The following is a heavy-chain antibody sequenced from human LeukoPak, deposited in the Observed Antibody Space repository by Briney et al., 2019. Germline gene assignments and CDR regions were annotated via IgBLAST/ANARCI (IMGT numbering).Heavy chain of an antibody. CDR2: IYNAGATT. D-gene: IGHD6-19*01. V-gene: IGHV3-23*01. Sequence: GGSLRLSCAASGFTFSSYTMSWVRRPPGKGLEWVSDIYNAGATTYYADSVKGRFTISRDNSKNTLYLQMNSLRAEDTAVYYCAKEEIAVAGTFVNFWGQGTLVTVSS. J-gene: IGHJ4*02. CDR3: AKEEIAVAGTFVNF. CDR1: GFTFSSYT.